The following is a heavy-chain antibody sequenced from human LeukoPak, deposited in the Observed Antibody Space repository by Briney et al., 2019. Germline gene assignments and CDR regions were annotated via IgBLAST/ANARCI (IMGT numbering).Heavy chain of an antibody. J-gene: IGHJ6*01. CDR3: ARDDYSNYRYYYYYGMDV. V-gene: IGHV1-69*13. Sequence: GASVNVSCTASGGTFSSYAISWVRQAPGQGLEWMGGIIPIFGTANYAQKFQGRVTITADESTSTAYMELSSLRSEDTAVYYCARDDYSNYRYYYYYGMDVRGQGTTVTVSS. CDR1: GGTFSSYA. CDR2: IIPIFGTA. D-gene: IGHD4-11*01.